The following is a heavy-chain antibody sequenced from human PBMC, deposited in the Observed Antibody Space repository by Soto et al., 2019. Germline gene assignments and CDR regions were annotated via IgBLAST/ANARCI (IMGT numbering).Heavy chain of an antibody. Sequence: QVQLVESGGGVVQPGRSPRLSCAASGFTFSNYDMHWVRQAPGEGLEWVAVLSFDGTSKNYADSVKGRFTISRDNSKNTLFLQMNSLRTEDTAVYFCAKDFYTVRVPAAPRPHYFDFWGPGTLVTVSS. D-gene: IGHD2-2*01. V-gene: IGHV3-30*18. J-gene: IGHJ4*02. CDR2: LSFDGTSK. CDR1: GFTFSNYD. CDR3: AKDFYTVRVPAAPRPHYFDF.